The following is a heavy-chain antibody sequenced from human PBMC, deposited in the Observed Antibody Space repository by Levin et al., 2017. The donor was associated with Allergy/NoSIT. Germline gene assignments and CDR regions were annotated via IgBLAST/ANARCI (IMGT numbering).Heavy chain of an antibody. Sequence: GESLKISCKPSGYSFSTHWIAWVRQMPGKGLEWMGIIFPGDSDTKYRPSLQGQVTISADKSISTAYLQWSSLKASDTAMYYCARSDGSGTYNFDYWGQGTLVTVSS. CDR2: IFPGDSDT. CDR3: ARSDGSGTYNFDY. CDR1: GYSFSTHW. V-gene: IGHV5-51*01. J-gene: IGHJ4*02. D-gene: IGHD3-10*01.